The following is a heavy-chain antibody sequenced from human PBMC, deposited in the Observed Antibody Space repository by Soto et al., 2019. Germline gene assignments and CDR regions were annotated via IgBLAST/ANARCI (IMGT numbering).Heavy chain of an antibody. CDR3: ARPNSSGWFRYFDY. V-gene: IGHV3-30-3*01. D-gene: IGHD6-19*01. Sequence: GGSLRLSCAASGFTFSSYAMHWVRQAPGKGLEWVAVISYDGSNKYYADSVKGRFTISRDISKNTLYLQMNSLRAEDTAVYYCARPNSSGWFRYFDYWGQGTLVTVSS. CDR1: GFTFSSYA. J-gene: IGHJ4*02. CDR2: ISYDGSNK.